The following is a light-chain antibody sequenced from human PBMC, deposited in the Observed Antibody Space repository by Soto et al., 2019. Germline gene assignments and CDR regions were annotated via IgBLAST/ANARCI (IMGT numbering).Light chain of an antibody. CDR2: SNN. CDR3: AAWDDILNGVL. Sequence: QAVVTQPPSASGTPGQRVTISCSGSSSNIGRNTVNWYQQLPGTAPKLLIYSNNQRPSGVPDRFSGSKSGTSASLAISGLQSEDEADYYCAAWDDILNGVLFGGGTKLTVL. CDR1: SSNIGRNT. V-gene: IGLV1-44*01. J-gene: IGLJ2*01.